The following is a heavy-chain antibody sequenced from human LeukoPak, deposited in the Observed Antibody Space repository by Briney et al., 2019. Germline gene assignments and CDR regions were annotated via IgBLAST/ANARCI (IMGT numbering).Heavy chain of an antibody. V-gene: IGHV4-34*01. CDR2: INHSGST. D-gene: IGHD3-10*01. J-gene: IGHJ4*02. CDR1: GGSFSGYY. Sequence: PSETLSLTCAVYGGSFSGYYRSWIRQPPGKGLEWIGEINHSGSTNYNPSLKSRVTISVDTSKNQFSLKLSSVTAADTAVYYCARGRGVLAYYFDYWGQGTLVTVSS. CDR3: ARGRGVLAYYFDY.